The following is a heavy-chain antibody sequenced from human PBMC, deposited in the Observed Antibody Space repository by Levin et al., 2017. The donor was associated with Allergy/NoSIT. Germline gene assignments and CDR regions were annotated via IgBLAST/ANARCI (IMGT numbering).Heavy chain of an antibody. V-gene: IGHV3-21*01. CDR2: ISSSSSYI. CDR3: ARDFDSGRGIAATGSGPIEYYFDY. CDR1: GFIFSSYS. J-gene: IGHJ4*02. D-gene: IGHD6-13*01. Sequence: GGSLRLSCAASGFIFSSYSMNWVRQAPGKGLEWVSSISSSSSYIYYADSVKGRFTISRDNAKNSLYLQMNSLRAEDTAVYYCARDFDSGRGIAATGSGPIEYYFDYWGQGTLVTVSS.